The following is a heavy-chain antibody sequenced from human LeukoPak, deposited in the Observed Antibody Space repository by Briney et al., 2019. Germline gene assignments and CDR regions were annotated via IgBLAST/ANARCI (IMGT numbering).Heavy chain of an antibody. CDR3: ARVVGGASGWYSYYYMDV. D-gene: IGHD6-19*01. V-gene: IGHV4-39*07. J-gene: IGHJ6*03. Sequence: SETLSLTCTVSGGSISSSNFYWGWIRQPPGKGLEWIGSIYYSGSTYYNPSLKSRVTISVDTSKNQFSLKLSSVTAADTAVYYCARVVGGASGWYSYYYMDVWGKGTTVTISS. CDR2: IYYSGST. CDR1: GGSISSSNFY.